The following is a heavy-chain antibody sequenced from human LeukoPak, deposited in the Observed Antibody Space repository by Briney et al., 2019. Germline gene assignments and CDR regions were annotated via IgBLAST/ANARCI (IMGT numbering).Heavy chain of an antibody. CDR2: VNESGGRI. J-gene: IGHJ4*02. CDR3: VKEGRPNSGSGFFDY. V-gene: IGHV3-23*01. CDR1: GFTFSSYA. Sequence: GGSLRLSCAASGFTFSSYAMGWVRQAPGKGLEWVSTVNESGGRIYYADSVKGRVTMSRDNSRNTLNLQLNTLRAEDAAIYYCVKEGRPNSGSGFFDYWVQGTRVTVSS. D-gene: IGHD3-10*01.